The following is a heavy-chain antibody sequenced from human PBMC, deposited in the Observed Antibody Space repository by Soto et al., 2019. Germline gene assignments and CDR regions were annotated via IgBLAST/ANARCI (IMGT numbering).Heavy chain of an antibody. CDR1: GGSVSSGEYY. D-gene: IGHD3-22*01. V-gene: IGHV4-30-4*08. Sequence: SETLSLTCSVSGGSVSSGEYYWSWIRKSPGRGLEWIGYIYYSGYTLYNPSLKSRLTVSIDTAKNQFSLNLKSVTAADTAVYYCARRGYDSTGLYRLDAFDIWSQGTVVTVSS. J-gene: IGHJ3*02. CDR3: ARRGYDSTGLYRLDAFDI. CDR2: IYYSGYT.